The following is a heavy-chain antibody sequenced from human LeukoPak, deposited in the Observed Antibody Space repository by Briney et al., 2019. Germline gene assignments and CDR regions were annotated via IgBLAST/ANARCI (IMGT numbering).Heavy chain of an antibody. Sequence: PGGSLRLSCAASGFTFSSYGMHWVRQAPGKGLEWVAFIWYDGSNEYYADSVKGRFTISRDNSKNTLYLQMNSLRAEDTAVYYCAREGQFEGPWDYWGQGTLVTVSS. V-gene: IGHV3-30*02. CDR3: AREGQFEGPWDY. CDR2: IWYDGSNE. CDR1: GFTFSSYG. J-gene: IGHJ4*02. D-gene: IGHD5-24*01.